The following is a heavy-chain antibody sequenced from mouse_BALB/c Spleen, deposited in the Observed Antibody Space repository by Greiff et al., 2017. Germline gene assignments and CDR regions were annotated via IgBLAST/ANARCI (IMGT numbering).Heavy chain of an antibody. Sequence: QVQLQQSGAELVRPGTSVKVSCKASGYAFTNYLIEWVKQRPGQGLEWIGVINPGSGGTNYNEKFKGKATLTADKSSSTAYMQLSSLTSDDSAVYFCARSIYYYGSDAMDYWGQGTSVTVSS. V-gene: IGHV1-54*03. CDR3: ARSIYYYGSDAMDY. CDR2: INPGSGGT. D-gene: IGHD1-1*01. J-gene: IGHJ4*01. CDR1: GYAFTNYL.